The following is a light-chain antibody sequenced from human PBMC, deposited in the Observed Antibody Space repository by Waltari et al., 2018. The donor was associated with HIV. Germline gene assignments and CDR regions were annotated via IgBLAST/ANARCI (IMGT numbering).Light chain of an antibody. CDR2: QDN. CDR1: TLGDTY. V-gene: IGLV3-1*01. CDR3: QAWDSSTGGV. Sequence: SSEMTQPPSVSVSPGQTASITCSGDTLGDTYASWYQQKPGQSPVLVLYQDNKRPSGIPERFSGSNSGNTATLTISGTQAMDEADYYCQAWDSSTGGVFGGGTKLTVL. J-gene: IGLJ3*02.